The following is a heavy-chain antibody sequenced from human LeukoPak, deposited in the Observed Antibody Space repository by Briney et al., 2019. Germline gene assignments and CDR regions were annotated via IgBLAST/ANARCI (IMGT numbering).Heavy chain of an antibody. CDR1: GFTFTSYS. D-gene: IGHD4-11*01. V-gene: IGHV3-21*01. CDR3: AACSNLLDFDY. CDR2: ISSSSSYI. J-gene: IGHJ4*02. Sequence: KPGGSLRLSCAASGFTFTSYSMNWVRQAPGKGLEWVSSISSSSSYIYYADSVKGRFTICIDNAKNSLYLQMNSLRAEDTAVYYSAACSNLLDFDYWGQGTVVTVSS.